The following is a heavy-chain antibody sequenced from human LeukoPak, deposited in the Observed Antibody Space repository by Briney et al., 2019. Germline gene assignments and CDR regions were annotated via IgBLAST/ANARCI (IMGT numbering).Heavy chain of an antibody. CDR3: AKSSYGSGPYYYGMDV. D-gene: IGHD3-10*01. CDR2: IYSGGST. J-gene: IGHJ6*02. Sequence: GGSLRLSCVASGFTFSTYVINWVRQAPGKGLEWVSVIYSGGSTYYADSVEGRFSISRDTSKNTLYLQMNSLRVEDTAVYYCAKSSYGSGPYYYGMDVWGQGTTVTVSS. CDR1: GFTFSTYV. V-gene: IGHV3-23*03.